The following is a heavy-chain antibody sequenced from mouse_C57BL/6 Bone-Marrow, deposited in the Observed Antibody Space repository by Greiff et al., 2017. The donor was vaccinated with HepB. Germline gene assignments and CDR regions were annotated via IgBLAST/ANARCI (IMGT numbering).Heavy chain of an antibody. D-gene: IGHD2-5*01. V-gene: IGHV1-55*01. CDR1: GYTFTSYW. CDR2: IYPGSGST. CDR3: AREYYSNYGAMDY. Sequence: VQLQQPGAELVKPGASVKMSCKASGYTFTSYWITWVKQRPGQGLEWIGDIYPGSGSTNYNEKFKSKATLTVDTSSSTAYMQLSSLTSEDSAVYYCAREYYSNYGAMDYWGQGTSVTVSS. J-gene: IGHJ4*01.